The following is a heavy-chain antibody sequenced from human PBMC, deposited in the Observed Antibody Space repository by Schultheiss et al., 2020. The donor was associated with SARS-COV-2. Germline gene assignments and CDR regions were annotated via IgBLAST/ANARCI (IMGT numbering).Heavy chain of an antibody. Sequence: GESLKISCKGSGYSFTTYWIAWVRQMPGKGLEWMGIIYPGDSDTRYSPSFQGQVTISADKSISTAYLQWSSLKASDTAMYYCARLANRDGYNFNYWGQGTLVTVSS. D-gene: IGHD5-24*01. CDR1: GYSFTTYW. J-gene: IGHJ4*02. V-gene: IGHV5-51*01. CDR2: IYPGDSDT. CDR3: ARLANRDGYNFNY.